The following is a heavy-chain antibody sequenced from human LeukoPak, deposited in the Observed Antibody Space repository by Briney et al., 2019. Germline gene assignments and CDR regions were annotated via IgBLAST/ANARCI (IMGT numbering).Heavy chain of an antibody. Sequence: ASVKVSCKASGGTFSSYAISWVRQAPGQGLEWMGRIIPILGIANYAQKFQGRVTITADKSTSTAYMELSSLRSEDTAVYYCARGPLYNWNDDNYSDYWGQGTLVTVSS. V-gene: IGHV1-69*04. CDR3: ARGPLYNWNDDNYSDY. CDR1: GGTFSSYA. J-gene: IGHJ4*02. D-gene: IGHD1-20*01. CDR2: IIPILGIA.